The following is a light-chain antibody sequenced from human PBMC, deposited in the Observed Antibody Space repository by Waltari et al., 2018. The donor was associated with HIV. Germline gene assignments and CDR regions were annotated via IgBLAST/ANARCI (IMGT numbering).Light chain of an antibody. CDR1: QSVSSN. V-gene: IGKV3-15*01. CDR3: QQYNNWPRT. J-gene: IGKJ1*01. CDR2: DAS. Sequence: EIVMTQSPATLSMSPGERATLSCRASQSVSSNLAWYQQKPGQAPRLLINDASTRATGIPARFSGSGSGTEFTLTISSLQSEDFAVYYCQQYNNWPRTFGQGTKVEIK.